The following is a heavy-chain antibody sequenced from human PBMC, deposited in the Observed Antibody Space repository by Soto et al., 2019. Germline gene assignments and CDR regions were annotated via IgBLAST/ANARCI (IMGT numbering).Heavy chain of an antibody. CDR3: ARDTSAYPRGASDI. Sequence: ASVKVSCKASGYTFTGYYSHWVRQAPGQGLECMGGINPKNGGTNYAQNFRGWVTMTRDTSISTAYMELSRLRSDDTAVYYCARDTSAYPRGASDIWGQGTMVTVSS. V-gene: IGHV1-2*04. CDR1: GYTFTGYY. D-gene: IGHD3-22*01. J-gene: IGHJ3*02. CDR2: INPKNGGT.